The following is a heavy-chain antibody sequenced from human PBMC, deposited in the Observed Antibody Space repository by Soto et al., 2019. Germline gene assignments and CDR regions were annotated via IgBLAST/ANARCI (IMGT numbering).Heavy chain of an antibody. CDR2: IYHSGST. J-gene: IGHJ6*02. Sequence: SETLSLTCAVSGGSISSGGYSWSWIRQPPGKGLEWIGYIYHSGSTYYNPSLKSRVTISVDRSKNQFSLKLGSVTAADTAVYYCARAYGSGDSNDYYYGMDVWGHGTTVTVSS. D-gene: IGHD3-10*01. CDR3: ARAYGSGDSNDYYYGMDV. V-gene: IGHV4-30-2*01. CDR1: GGSISSGGYS.